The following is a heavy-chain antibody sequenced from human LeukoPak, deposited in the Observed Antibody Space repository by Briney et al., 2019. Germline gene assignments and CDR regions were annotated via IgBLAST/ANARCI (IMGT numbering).Heavy chain of an antibody. CDR1: GYTFTGYH. D-gene: IGHD3-22*01. CDR3: ARRAAYSSGYSFYFDY. J-gene: IGHJ4*02. V-gene: IGHV1-3*01. Sequence: ASVKVSCKASGYTFTGYHMHWVRQAPGQGLEWMGWINAGNGNTKYSQKFQGRVTITRDTSASTAYMELSSLRSEDTAVYYCARRAAYSSGYSFYFDYWGQGTLATVSS. CDR2: INAGNGNT.